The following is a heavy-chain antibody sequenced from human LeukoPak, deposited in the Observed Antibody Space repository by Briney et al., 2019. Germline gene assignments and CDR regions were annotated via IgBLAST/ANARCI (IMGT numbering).Heavy chain of an antibody. J-gene: IGHJ4*02. V-gene: IGHV4-34*01. CDR3: ARTPYSGSKRDGFFDY. D-gene: IGHD1-26*01. CDR1: GGSFSGYY. CDR2: INHSGST. Sequence: SETLSLTCAVYGGSFSGYYWSWIRQPPGKGLEWIGEINHSGSTNYNPSLKSRVTMSVDTSKNQFSLKLSSVTAADTAVYYCARTPYSGSKRDGFFDYWGQGTLVTVSS.